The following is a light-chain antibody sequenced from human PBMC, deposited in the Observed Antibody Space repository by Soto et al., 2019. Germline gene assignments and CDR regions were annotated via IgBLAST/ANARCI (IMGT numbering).Light chain of an antibody. CDR3: LQDSSYPLT. V-gene: IGKV1-6*01. Sequence: MTQSAAPLSASVEDRVIITCRASQGIRNDLGWYQQKPGKAPKLLIYAASRLESGVPSRFSGSGSGTDFTLTISSLQPEDFATYYCLQDSSYPLTFGGGTNVDIK. CDR2: AAS. J-gene: IGKJ4*01. CDR1: QGIRND.